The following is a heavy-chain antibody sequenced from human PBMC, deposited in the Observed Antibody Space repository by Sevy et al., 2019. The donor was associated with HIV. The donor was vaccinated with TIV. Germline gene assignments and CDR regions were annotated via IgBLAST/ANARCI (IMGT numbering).Heavy chain of an antibody. J-gene: IGHJ6*02. Sequence: GGSLRLSCAASGFIFSDFYMSWVRQAPGKWLEWFSYISSRGSTIYYADSVKGRFTISRDNAKNSLYLQMNSLTAEDTAVYYCARDHVVVEPLANYGMDVWGQGTTVTVSS. V-gene: IGHV3-11*01. CDR1: GFIFSDFY. CDR3: ARDHVVVEPLANYGMDV. D-gene: IGHD2-2*01. CDR2: ISSRGSTI.